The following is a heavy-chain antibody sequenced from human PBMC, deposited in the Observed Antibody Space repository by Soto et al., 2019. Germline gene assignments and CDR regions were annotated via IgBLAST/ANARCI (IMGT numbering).Heavy chain of an antibody. CDR2: IYYSGST. CDR3: ATGIEMATGTYFDY. Sequence: SETLSLTCTVSGGSISSGDYYWSWIRQPPGKGLEWIGYIYYSGSTYYNPSLKSRVTISVDTSKNQFSLKLSSVTAADTAVYYCATGIEMATGTYFDYWGQGTLVTVSS. V-gene: IGHV4-30-4*01. CDR1: GGSISSGDYY. J-gene: IGHJ4*02. D-gene: IGHD5-12*01.